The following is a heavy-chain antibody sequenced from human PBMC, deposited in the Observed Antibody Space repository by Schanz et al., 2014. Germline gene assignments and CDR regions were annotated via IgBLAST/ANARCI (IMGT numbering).Heavy chain of an antibody. J-gene: IGHJ4*02. Sequence: EVQLLESGGGLVQPGGSLRLSCAASGFTFSSYAMGWVRQARGKGLEWVANIKHDGSVKDYVDSVEGRFTISRDNAKRSLFLQMNSLRVEDTAVYFCVSQTGSPNYWGQGPLVTVSS. D-gene: IGHD6-13*01. CDR3: VSQTGSPNY. CDR2: IKHDGSVK. CDR1: GFTFSSYA. V-gene: IGHV3-7*01.